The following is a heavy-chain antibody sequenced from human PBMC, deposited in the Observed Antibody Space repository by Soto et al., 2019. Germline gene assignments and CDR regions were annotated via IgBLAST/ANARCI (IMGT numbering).Heavy chain of an antibody. J-gene: IGHJ4*02. V-gene: IGHV3-23*01. CDR2: ISGSGGST. CDR1: GFTFSSYA. D-gene: IGHD2-15*01. CDR3: AKEYCSGGSCYLTVDY. Sequence: GGSLRLSCAASGFTFSSYAMSWVRQAPGKGLEWVSAISGSGGSTYYADSVKGRFTISRDNSKNTLYLQMNSLRAEDTAVYYCAKEYCSGGSCYLTVDYWGQGTLVTVSS.